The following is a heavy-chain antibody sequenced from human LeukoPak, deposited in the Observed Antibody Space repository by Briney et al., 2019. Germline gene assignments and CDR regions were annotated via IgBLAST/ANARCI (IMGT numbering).Heavy chain of an antibody. CDR1: GFTFSSYA. J-gene: IGHJ4*02. V-gene: IGHV3-23*01. CDR2: ISGSGRGT. D-gene: IGHD3-22*01. Sequence: GGSLRLSCAASGFTFSSYAMSWVRQAPGKGLEWVSAISGSGRGTYYSDSVKGRFTISRDNSKNTLYLQMNSLRAEDTAVYYCAKAPRYYYDSSGYPYYFDYWGQGTLVTVSS. CDR3: AKAPRYYYDSSGYPYYFDY.